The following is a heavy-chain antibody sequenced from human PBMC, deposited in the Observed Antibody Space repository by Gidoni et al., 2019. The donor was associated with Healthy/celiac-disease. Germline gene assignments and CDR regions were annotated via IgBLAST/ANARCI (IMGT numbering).Heavy chain of an antibody. Sequence: QVQLQASGPGLVKPSATLSLTCTVSGGSVSSGSYYWSWIRQPPGKGLEWIGYIYYSGSTNYNHSLKSRVTISVDTSKNQCSLKLSSVTAADTAVYYCARSLEYCSGGSCYGYWGQGTLVTVSS. V-gene: IGHV4-61*01. J-gene: IGHJ4*02. CDR1: GGSVSSGSYY. CDR2: IYYSGST. CDR3: ARSLEYCSGGSCYGY. D-gene: IGHD2-15*01.